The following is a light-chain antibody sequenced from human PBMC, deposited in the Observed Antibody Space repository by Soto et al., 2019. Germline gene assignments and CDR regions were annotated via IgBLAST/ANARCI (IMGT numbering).Light chain of an antibody. CDR2: GAS. CDR1: QSVSSN. CDR3: QQYNNWPYT. Sequence: EIVMTQSPATLSVSPGGRATLSCRASQSVSSNLAWYQQKPGQAPRLLIYGASTRATGIPARFSGSGSGTEFTLTIGSLQSEDFAVYYCQQYNNWPYTFGQGTKLEIK. V-gene: IGKV3-15*01. J-gene: IGKJ2*01.